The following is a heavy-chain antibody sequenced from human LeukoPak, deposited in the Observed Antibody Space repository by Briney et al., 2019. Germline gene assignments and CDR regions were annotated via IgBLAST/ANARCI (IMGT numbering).Heavy chain of an antibody. CDR3: ASLWFGDPNWFDP. Sequence: GSVKVSCKASGYTFTSYDINWVRQATGQGLEWMGWMNPNSGNTGYAQKFQGRVTMTRNTSISTAYMELSSLRSEDTAVYYCASLWFGDPNWFDPWGQGTLVTVSS. D-gene: IGHD3-10*01. CDR1: GYTFTSYD. CDR2: MNPNSGNT. J-gene: IGHJ5*02. V-gene: IGHV1-8*01.